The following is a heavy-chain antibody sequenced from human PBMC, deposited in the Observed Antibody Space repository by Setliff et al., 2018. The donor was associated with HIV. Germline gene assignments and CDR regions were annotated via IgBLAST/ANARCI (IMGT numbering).Heavy chain of an antibody. D-gene: IGHD4-17*01. V-gene: IGHV3-74*01. Sequence: GGSLRLSCAASGFTFSSYWMHWVRQAPGKGLVWVSRINSDGSSTSYADSVKGRFTISRDNAKNTLYLQMNSLRVEDTAVYYCARWWAYGDYGGFDPWGQGTLVTVSS. J-gene: IGHJ5*02. CDR1: GFTFSSYW. CDR3: ARWWAYGDYGGFDP. CDR2: INSDGSST.